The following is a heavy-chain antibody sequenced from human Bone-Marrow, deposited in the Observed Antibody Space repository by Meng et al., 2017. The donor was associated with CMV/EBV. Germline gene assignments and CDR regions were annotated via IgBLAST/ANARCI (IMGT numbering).Heavy chain of an antibody. J-gene: IGHJ4*02. V-gene: IGHV3-30*02. CDR1: GFTFSSYG. CDR3: AKDQRGFYGSCYEYYFDY. D-gene: IGHD3-10*01. Sequence: GGSLRLSCAASGFTFSSYGMHWVRQAPGKGLGWVAFIRYYESNKYYADSVKGRFTISRDNSKYSLYLQMNSLRAEDTAVYYWAKDQRGFYGSCYEYYFDYWGQGTLVTVSS. CDR2: IRYYESNK.